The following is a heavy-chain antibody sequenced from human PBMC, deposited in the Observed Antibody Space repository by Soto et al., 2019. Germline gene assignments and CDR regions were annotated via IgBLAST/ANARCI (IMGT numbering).Heavy chain of an antibody. CDR3: ARLYSSSWLRGDWFDP. D-gene: IGHD6-13*01. J-gene: IGHJ5*02. V-gene: IGHV3-74*01. CDR1: GFTFSSYW. CDR2: INSDGSST. Sequence: PGGSLRLSCAASGFTFSSYWMHWVRQAPGKGLVWVSRINSDGSSTSYADPVKGRFTISRDNAKNTLYLQMNSLRAEDTAVYYCARLYSSSWLRGDWFDPWGQGTLVTVSS.